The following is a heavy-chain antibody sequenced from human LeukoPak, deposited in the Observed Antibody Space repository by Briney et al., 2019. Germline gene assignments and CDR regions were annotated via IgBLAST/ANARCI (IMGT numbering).Heavy chain of an antibody. CDR3: ARLRCDVGDCYSAGQNF. J-gene: IGHJ4*02. Sequence: GGSLRLSCAASGFTFSQYWMSWVRQAPGQGLVWLSRINSDGSSTSYADSVKGRFSISRDNARNTLYLQMNSLRAEDTAVYFCARLRCDVGDCYSAGQNFWGQGTLVTVSS. V-gene: IGHV3-74*01. CDR1: GFTFSQYW. CDR2: INSDGSST. D-gene: IGHD2-21*02.